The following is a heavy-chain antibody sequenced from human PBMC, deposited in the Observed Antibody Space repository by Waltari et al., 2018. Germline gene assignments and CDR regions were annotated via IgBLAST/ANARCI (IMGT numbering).Heavy chain of an antibody. CDR2: LSGSGDKT. CDR1: GFTFRTYA. Sequence: EVQLLESGGGLVQPGGSLRLSCAASGFTFRTYAMSWVRQAPGKGREWVSALSGSGDKTYYTVSVKGRFTISRDNSRNTLYLQMDSLRPDDTAVYFCGKDNGDYSFDYWGQGTLVTVSS. CDR3: GKDNGDYSFDY. V-gene: IGHV3-23*01. D-gene: IGHD4-17*01. J-gene: IGHJ4*02.